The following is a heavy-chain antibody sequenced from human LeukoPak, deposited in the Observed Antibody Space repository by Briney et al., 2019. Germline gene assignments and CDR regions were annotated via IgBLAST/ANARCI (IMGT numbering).Heavy chain of an antibody. J-gene: IGHJ4*02. Sequence: PGGSLRLSCEASGFTFRDYWMTWVRQAPGKGLEWVANVKQDGTEKFYVDSAKGRFTISRDNGKNSLYLQMNSLRVEDTAIYYCARAGGTSWADYWGQGTLVTVSS. CDR1: GFTFRDYW. D-gene: IGHD6-13*01. V-gene: IGHV3-7*01. CDR3: ARAGGTSWADY. CDR2: VKQDGTEK.